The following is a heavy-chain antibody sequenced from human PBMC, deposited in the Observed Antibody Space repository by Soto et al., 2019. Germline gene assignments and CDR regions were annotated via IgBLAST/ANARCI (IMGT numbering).Heavy chain of an antibody. CDR1: GDSISGGASF. CDR3: AKLSCTSSTCYFPGWFDP. J-gene: IGHJ5*02. CDR2: VYYSGSS. D-gene: IGHD2-2*01. V-gene: IGHV4-31*03. Sequence: SLTCTVSGDSISGGASFWSWIRQPPGKGLEWIANVYYSGSSYYNPSLKSRLTISVDTTKNQFSLQLKSMTAADTAVYYCAKLSCTSSTCYFPGWFDPWGRGTLVTVSS.